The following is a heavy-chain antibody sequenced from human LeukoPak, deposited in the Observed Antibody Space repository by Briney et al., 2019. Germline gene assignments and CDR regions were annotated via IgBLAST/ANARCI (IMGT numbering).Heavy chain of an antibody. CDR3: GRTSGTWSADFDY. D-gene: IGHD6-19*01. CDR1: GYYFSNHG. V-gene: IGHV1-18*04. CDR2: VSAYNGEA. Sequence: GASVKVSCKASGYYFSNHGISWLRQAPGQGLEFMGRVSAYNGEAIYVQKFQGRVTMTTDTSTYTAHMELRSLRSDDTAVYYCGRTSGTWSADFDYWGQGTLVSVSS. J-gene: IGHJ4*02.